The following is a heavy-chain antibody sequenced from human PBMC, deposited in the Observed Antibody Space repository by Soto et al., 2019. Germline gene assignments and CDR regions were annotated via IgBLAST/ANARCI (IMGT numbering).Heavy chain of an antibody. Sequence: GASVKVSCKVSGYTLTELSMHWVRQAPGKGLEWMGGFDPEDGETIYAQKFQGRVTMTEDTSTDTAYMELSSLRSEDTAVYYCATLCRQSRDGYNFIGYWGQGTLVTVSS. CDR3: ATLCRQSRDGYNFIGY. CDR2: FDPEDGET. CDR1: GYTLTELS. J-gene: IGHJ4*02. V-gene: IGHV1-24*01. D-gene: IGHD5-12*01.